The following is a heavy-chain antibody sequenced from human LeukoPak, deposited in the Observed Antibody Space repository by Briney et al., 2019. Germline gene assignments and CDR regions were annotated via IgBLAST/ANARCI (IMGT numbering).Heavy chain of an antibody. D-gene: IGHD2-15*01. CDR2: IYYTGST. CDR3: ARGSNGVVAGTFDC. V-gene: IGHV4-59*01. Sequence: ASETLSLTCTVSGGSISSYYWSWIRQPPGKGLEWIGDIYYTGSTNFNPSFKSRVTISVDTSKNQFSLKLSSVTAADAAVYYCARGSNGVVAGTFDCWGQGTLVTVSS. J-gene: IGHJ4*02. CDR1: GGSISSYY.